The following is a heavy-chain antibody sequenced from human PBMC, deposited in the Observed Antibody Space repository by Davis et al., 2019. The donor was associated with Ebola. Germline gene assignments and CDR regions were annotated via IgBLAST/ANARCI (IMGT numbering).Heavy chain of an antibody. Sequence: ASVKVSCKASGYTFATYGFSWVRQAPGQGLEWMGWISSYNGNSYSAQKFQGRVSMTTDTSTTTAYMELRSLRSDDTAMYYCARAGRYVSGSFSDYWGQGTLVTVSS. J-gene: IGHJ4*02. D-gene: IGHD3-10*01. CDR2: ISSYNGNS. V-gene: IGHV1-18*01. CDR1: GYTFATYG. CDR3: ARAGRYVSGSFSDY.